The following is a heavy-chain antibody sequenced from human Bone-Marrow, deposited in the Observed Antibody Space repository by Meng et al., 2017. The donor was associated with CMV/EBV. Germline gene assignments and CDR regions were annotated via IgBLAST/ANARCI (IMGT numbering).Heavy chain of an antibody. Sequence: SETPSLTCAVYGGSFSGYYWSWIRQPPGKGLEWIGEINHSGSTNYNPSLKSRVTISVDTSKNQFSLKLSSVTAADTAVYYCARRRDYYDSSGYYRMRAVDIWGQGTMVTVSS. CDR2: INHSGST. CDR3: ARRRDYYDSSGYYRMRAVDI. CDR1: GGSFSGYY. J-gene: IGHJ3*02. V-gene: IGHV4-34*01. D-gene: IGHD3-22*01.